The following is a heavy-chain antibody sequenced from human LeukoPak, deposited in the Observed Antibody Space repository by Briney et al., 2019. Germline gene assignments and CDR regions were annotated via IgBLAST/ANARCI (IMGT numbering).Heavy chain of an antibody. CDR2: MNPNSGNT. J-gene: IGHJ4*02. Sequence: ASVKVSCEASGYTFTSYDINWVRQATGQGLEWMGWMNPNSGNTGYAQKFQGRVTMTRNTSISTAYMELSSLRSEDTAVYYCALTVAAAGYFDYWGQGTLVTVSS. CDR3: ALTVAAAGYFDY. CDR1: GYTFTSYD. V-gene: IGHV1-8*01. D-gene: IGHD6-13*01.